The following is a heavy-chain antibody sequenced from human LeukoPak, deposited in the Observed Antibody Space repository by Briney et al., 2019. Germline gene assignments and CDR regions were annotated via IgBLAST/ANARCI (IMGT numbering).Heavy chain of an antibody. D-gene: IGHD4-23*01. Sequence: GASVKVSCKASGYIFTSYGFAWVRQAPGQGLEWMGWISALNGNTNYAQKFQGRVTMTTDTSTSTAYMELRSLTSDDTAMYYCARDRYGGTVTPFDYWGQGTLVTVSS. CDR1: GYIFTSYG. CDR2: ISALNGNT. J-gene: IGHJ4*02. CDR3: ARDRYGGTVTPFDY. V-gene: IGHV1-18*01.